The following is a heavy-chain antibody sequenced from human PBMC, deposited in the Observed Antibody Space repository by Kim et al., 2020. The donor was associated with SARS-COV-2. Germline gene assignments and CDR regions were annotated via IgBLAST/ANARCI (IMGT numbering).Heavy chain of an antibody. CDR3: ARHDYGDYRGPIGVTDY. CDR1: GGSISSSSYY. CDR2: IYYSGST. D-gene: IGHD4-17*01. Sequence: SETLSLTCTVSGGSISSSSYYWGWIRQPPGKGLEWIGSIYYSGSTYYNPSLKSRVTISVDTSKNQFSLKLSSVTAADTAVYYCARHDYGDYRGPIGVTDYWGQGTLVTVSS. V-gene: IGHV4-39*01. J-gene: IGHJ4*02.